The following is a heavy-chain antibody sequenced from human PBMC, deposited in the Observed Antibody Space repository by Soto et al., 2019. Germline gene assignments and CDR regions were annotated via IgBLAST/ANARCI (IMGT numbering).Heavy chain of an antibody. V-gene: IGHV1-69*13. D-gene: IGHD6-6*01. J-gene: IGHJ6*04. CDR1: GGTFSSYA. CDR2: IIPIFGTA. CDR3: ARGYSSSSSHYYYGMDV. Sequence: SVKVSCKASGGTFSSYAISWVRQAPGQGLEWMGGIIPIFGTANYAQKFQGRVTITADESTSTAYMELSSLRSEDTAVYYCARGYSSSSSHYYYGMDVWGKGTTV.